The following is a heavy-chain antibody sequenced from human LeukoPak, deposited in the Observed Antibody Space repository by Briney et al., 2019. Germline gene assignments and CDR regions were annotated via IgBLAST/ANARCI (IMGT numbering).Heavy chain of an antibody. CDR1: GGSLSSHH. CDR3: ARDYVRRTSSSGRVYYLDV. V-gene: IGHV4-59*11. J-gene: IGHJ6*03. Sequence: SETLSLTCTVSGGSLSSHHWTWIRQPPGKGLEWIGYIHDIGSTDYNPSLKSRVTISVDMSKNQFSLNLTSVTVADTAVYYCARDYVRRTSSSGRVYYLDVWGKGTTVTVSS. CDR2: IHDIGST. D-gene: IGHD6-6*01.